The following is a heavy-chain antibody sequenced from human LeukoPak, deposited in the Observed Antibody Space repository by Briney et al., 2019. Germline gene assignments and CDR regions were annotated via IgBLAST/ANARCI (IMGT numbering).Heavy chain of an antibody. CDR2: IYYSGST. CDR3: ARHIVVVSTPADWFDP. Sequence: SETLSLIYTVSGRFNSRISHYWASIRQPPGRGLEWIGSIYYSGSTYYNPSLKSRVTISVDTSKNQFSLKLSSVSVADTAVYYCARHIVVVSTPADWFDPWGQGTLVTVSS. J-gene: IGHJ5*02. V-gene: IGHV4-39*01. D-gene: IGHD2-21*01. CDR1: GRFNSRISHY.